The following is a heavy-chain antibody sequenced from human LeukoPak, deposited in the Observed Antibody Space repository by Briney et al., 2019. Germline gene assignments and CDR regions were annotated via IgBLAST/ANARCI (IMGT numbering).Heavy chain of an antibody. D-gene: IGHD3-10*01. Sequence: GGSLRLSCAASGFTLSSFWMSWVRQAPGKGRGWVANIKQDGSEKYYVDSVKGRFTISRDNAKNSLYLQMNSLRAEDTAVYYCAKDETMVRGGSRPYWGQGTLVTVSS. CDR1: GFTLSSFW. CDR3: AKDETMVRGGSRPY. V-gene: IGHV3-7*03. J-gene: IGHJ4*02. CDR2: IKQDGSEK.